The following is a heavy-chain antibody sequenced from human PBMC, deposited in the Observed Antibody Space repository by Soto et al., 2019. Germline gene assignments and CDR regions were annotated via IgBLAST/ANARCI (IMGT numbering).Heavy chain of an antibody. J-gene: IGHJ4*01. V-gene: IGHV3-48*02. D-gene: IGHD2-15*01. CDR3: ARRYCSGGSCYWVDY. CDR1: GFTFSSYS. CDR2: ISSSSSTI. Sequence: GGSLRLSCAASGFTFSSYSMNWVRQAPGKGLEWVSYISSSSSTIYYADSVKGRFTISRDNAKNSLYLQMNSLRDEDTAVYYCARRYCSGGSCYWVDYWGQEPWSPSPQ.